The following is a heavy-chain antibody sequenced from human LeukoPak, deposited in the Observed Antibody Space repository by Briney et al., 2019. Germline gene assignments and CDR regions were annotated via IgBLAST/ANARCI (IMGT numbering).Heavy chain of an antibody. D-gene: IGHD6-19*01. V-gene: IGHV4-59*01. CDR1: GGSISTYY. CDR2: IYYSGST. Sequence: SETLSLTCTVSGGSISTYYWNWMRQSPGKGLEWIGYIYYSGSTNYNPSLKSRVTISVDTSKNQFSLKLSSVTAADTAVYYCARAPPIAVAGTFLWGRGTLVTVSS. CDR3: ARAPPIAVAGTFL. J-gene: IGHJ2*01.